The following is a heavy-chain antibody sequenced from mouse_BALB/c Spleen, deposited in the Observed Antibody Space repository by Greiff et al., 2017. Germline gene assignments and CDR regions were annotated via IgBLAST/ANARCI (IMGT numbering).Heavy chain of an antibody. Sequence: DVQLVESGGGLVQPGGSLKLSCAASGFTFSSYGMSWVRQTPDKRLELVATINSNGGSTYYPDSVKGRFTISRDNAKNTLYLQMSSLKSEDTAMYYCARDYDGYYLFAYWGQGTLVTVSA. V-gene: IGHV5-6-3*01. CDR1: GFTFSSYG. D-gene: IGHD2-3*01. J-gene: IGHJ3*01. CDR3: ARDYDGYYLFAY. CDR2: INSNGGST.